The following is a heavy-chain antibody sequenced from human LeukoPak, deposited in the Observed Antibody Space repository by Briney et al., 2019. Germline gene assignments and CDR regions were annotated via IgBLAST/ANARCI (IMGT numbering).Heavy chain of an antibody. V-gene: IGHV1-2*02. Sequence: ASVKVSCKASGYTFTGYYMHWVRQAPGQGLEWMGWINPNSGGTNYAEKLQGRVTMTRDTSISTAYMELSRLRSDDTAVYYCARERGYYDSSGNDAFDIWGQGTMVTVSS. CDR2: INPNSGGT. J-gene: IGHJ3*02. CDR1: GYTFTGYY. CDR3: ARERGYYDSSGNDAFDI. D-gene: IGHD3-22*01.